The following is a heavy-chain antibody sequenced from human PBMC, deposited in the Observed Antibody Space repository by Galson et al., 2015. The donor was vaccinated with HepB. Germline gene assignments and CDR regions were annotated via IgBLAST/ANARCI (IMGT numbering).Heavy chain of an antibody. CDR2: ISFDGSNK. CDR3: AKVCSSGCAPFDY. D-gene: IGHD6-19*01. Sequence: SLRLSCAASGFTFSSYGMHWVRQAPGKGLEWVAVISFDGSNKYYADSVKGRFTISRDNSKNTLYLQMNSLRAEDTAVYYCAKVCSSGCAPFDYWGQGTLVTVSS. V-gene: IGHV3-30*18. CDR1: GFTFSSYG. J-gene: IGHJ4*02.